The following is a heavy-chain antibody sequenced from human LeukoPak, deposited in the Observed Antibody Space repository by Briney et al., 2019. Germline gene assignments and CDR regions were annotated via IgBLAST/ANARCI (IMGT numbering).Heavy chain of an antibody. V-gene: IGHV3-9*01. D-gene: IGHD1-26*01. CDR3: AKAPGAIYYYYMDV. CDR2: ISWNSGSI. Sequence: GRPLRLSCAASGFTFDDYAMHWVRQAPGKGLEWVSGISWNSGSIGYADSVKGRFTISRDNAKNSLYLQMNSLRAEDTALYYCAKAPGAIYYYYMDVWGKGTTVTVSS. J-gene: IGHJ6*03. CDR1: GFTFDDYA.